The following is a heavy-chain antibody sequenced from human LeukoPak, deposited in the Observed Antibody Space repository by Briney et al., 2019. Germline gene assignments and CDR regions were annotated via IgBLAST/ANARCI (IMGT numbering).Heavy chain of an antibody. Sequence: GGSLRLSCAASGFTFSSYSMNWVRQAPGKGLEWVSSISSSSSYIYYADSVKGRFTISRDNANNSLYLQMNSLRAEDTAVYYCATPGVAARDYWGQGTLVTVSS. J-gene: IGHJ4*02. CDR3: ATPGVAARDY. V-gene: IGHV3-21*01. D-gene: IGHD6-6*01. CDR2: ISSSSSYI. CDR1: GFTFSSYS.